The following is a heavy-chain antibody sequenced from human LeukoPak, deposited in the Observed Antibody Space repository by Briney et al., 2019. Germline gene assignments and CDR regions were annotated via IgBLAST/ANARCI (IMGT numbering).Heavy chain of an antibody. J-gene: IGHJ4*02. CDR1: GFTFSSYS. CDR3: ARSGSSYDGSQSWFDY. V-gene: IGHV3-48*01. Sequence: PGGSLRLSCAASGFTFSSYSMNWVRQAPGKGLEWISYISSGSSTIYYADSVKGRFTISRDNAKNSLYLHLSSLRAEDTAVYYCARSGSSYDGSQSWFDYWGQGTLVTVSS. CDR2: ISSGSSTI. D-gene: IGHD3-22*01.